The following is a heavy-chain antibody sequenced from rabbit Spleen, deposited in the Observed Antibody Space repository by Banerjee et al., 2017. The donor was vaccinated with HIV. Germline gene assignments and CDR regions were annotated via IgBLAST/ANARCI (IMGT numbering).Heavy chain of an antibody. D-gene: IGHD4-1*01. CDR2: IAGDSSAFT. J-gene: IGHJ4*01. CDR3: ARVSETSGWGEDL. V-gene: IGHV1S40*01. CDR1: GFSFSSRDY. Sequence: QSLEESGGDLVKPGASLTLTCTASGFSFSSRDYMCWVRQAPGKGLEWISCIAGDSSAFTYSATWAKGRFTCSKTSSTTVTLQMTSLTVADTATYFCARVSETSGWGEDLWGPGTLVTVS.